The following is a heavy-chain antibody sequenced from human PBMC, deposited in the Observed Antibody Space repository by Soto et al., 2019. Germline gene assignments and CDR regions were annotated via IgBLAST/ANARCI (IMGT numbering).Heavy chain of an antibody. CDR2: IRSKAYGGTT. V-gene: IGHV3-49*04. D-gene: IGHD6-13*01. J-gene: IGHJ6*04. CDR3: NRSHSSSWYDDYYYYYGTDV. CDR1: GFTFGDYA. Sequence: PGGSLRLSCTASGFTFGDYAMSWVRQAPGKGLEWVGFIRSKAYGGTTEYAASVKGRFTISRDDSKSIAYLQMNSLKTEDTAVYYCNRSHSSSWYDDYYYYYGTDVRGKGTMVTVSS.